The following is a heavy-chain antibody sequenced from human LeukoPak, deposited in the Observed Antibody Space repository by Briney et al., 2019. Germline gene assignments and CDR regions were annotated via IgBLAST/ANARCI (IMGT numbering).Heavy chain of an antibody. V-gene: IGHV3-21*01. Sequence: PGGSLRLSCAASGFTFRSYSMNWVRQAPGKGLEWVSSISTSSSYIYYADSVKGRFTISRDNAKNSLYLQMNSLRAEDTAVYYCARDRGYSSSWYNFDYWGQGTLVTVSS. J-gene: IGHJ4*02. D-gene: IGHD6-13*01. CDR1: GFTFRSYS. CDR3: ARDRGYSSSWYNFDY. CDR2: ISTSSSYI.